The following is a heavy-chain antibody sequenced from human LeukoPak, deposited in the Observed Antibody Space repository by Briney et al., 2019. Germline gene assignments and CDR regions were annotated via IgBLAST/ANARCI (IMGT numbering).Heavy chain of an antibody. D-gene: IGHD1-26*01. CDR2: IIPIFTTA. CDR1: GGTISNYV. J-gene: IGHJ4*02. Sequence: ASVKVSCKAAGGTISNYVISWVRQAPGQGLEWMGGIIPIFTTANYAQKFQGRVTITADESTSTAYMELSSLRSEDTAVYYCARDREDIVGATAFDYWGQGTLVTVSS. CDR3: ARDREDIVGATAFDY. V-gene: IGHV1-69*13.